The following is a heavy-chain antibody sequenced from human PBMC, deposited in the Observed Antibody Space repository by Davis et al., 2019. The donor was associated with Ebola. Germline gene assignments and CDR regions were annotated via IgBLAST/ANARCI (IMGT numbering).Heavy chain of an antibody. D-gene: IGHD3-10*01. Sequence: PSETLSLTCAVSGDSISSFYWNWIRRPPGKGLEWIGYIHDSGITDYNPSLKSRVTISVDTSKNQFSLKLSSVTAADTAVYYCARHYYYGSGSSILYYYYGMDVWGQGTTVTVSS. CDR3: ARHYYYGSGSSILYYYYGMDV. CDR1: GDSISSFY. CDR2: IHDSGIT. V-gene: IGHV4-59*08. J-gene: IGHJ6*02.